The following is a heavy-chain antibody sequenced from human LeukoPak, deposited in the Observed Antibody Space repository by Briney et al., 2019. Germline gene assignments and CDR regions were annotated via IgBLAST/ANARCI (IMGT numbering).Heavy chain of an antibody. J-gene: IGHJ3*02. Sequence: GASVKVSCKASGGTFGSYAISWVRQAPGQGLEWMGGIIPIFGTANYAQKFQGRVTITADKSTSTAYMELSSLRSEDTAVYYCAQRLPAAGRLDAFDIWGQGTMVTVSS. CDR2: IIPIFGTA. V-gene: IGHV1-69*06. D-gene: IGHD2-2*01. CDR1: GGTFGSYA. CDR3: AQRLPAAGRLDAFDI.